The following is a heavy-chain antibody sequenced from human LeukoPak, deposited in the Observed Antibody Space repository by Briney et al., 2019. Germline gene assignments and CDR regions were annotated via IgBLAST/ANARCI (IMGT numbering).Heavy chain of an antibody. CDR2: INTGGTTI. J-gene: IGHJ4*02. CDR1: GFTFSSYE. V-gene: IGHV3-48*03. Sequence: GGSLRLSCAASGFTFSSYEINWVRQAPGKGLEWVSYINTGGTTIYYADSVKGRFTISRDNAKNSLYLQMNSLRAEDTAIYYCARGPRGYDYWGQGTLVTVSS. D-gene: IGHD3-10*01. CDR3: ARGPRGYDY.